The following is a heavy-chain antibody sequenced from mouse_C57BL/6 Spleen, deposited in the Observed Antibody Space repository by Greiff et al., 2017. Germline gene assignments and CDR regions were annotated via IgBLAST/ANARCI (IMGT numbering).Heavy chain of an antibody. D-gene: IGHD1-1*01. CDR3: ARQDYYGSSPYAMGY. V-gene: IGHV1-82*01. CDR1: GYAFSSSW. Sequence: VQRVESGPELVKPGASVKISCKASGYAFSSSWMNWVKQRPGKGLEWIGRIYPGDGDTNYNGKFKGKATLTADKSSSTAYMQLSSLTSEDSAVYCCARQDYYGSSPYAMGYWGQGTSVTVSS. J-gene: IGHJ4*01. CDR2: IYPGDGDT.